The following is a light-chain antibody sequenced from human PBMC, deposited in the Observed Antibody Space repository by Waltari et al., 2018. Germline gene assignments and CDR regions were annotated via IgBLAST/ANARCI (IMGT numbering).Light chain of an antibody. J-gene: IGKJ2*01. CDR2: AAS. Sequence: DIQMTQSPSSLSASVGDKVTITCQASQDIGNYLNWYQQKPGKAPNLLIHAASNLEGGVPSRFSGRGSGTHFSFTIRSLQPGDFATYYCQQYLSLPYTFGQGTILDI. V-gene: IGKV1-33*01. CDR3: QQYLSLPYT. CDR1: QDIGNY.